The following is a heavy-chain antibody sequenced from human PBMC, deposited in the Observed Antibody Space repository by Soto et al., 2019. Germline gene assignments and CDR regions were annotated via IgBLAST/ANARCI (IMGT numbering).Heavy chain of an antibody. CDR2: IWTSGST. D-gene: IGHD3-16*01. CDR1: GDSMSKYY. CDR3: ARTVGAAYYFDF. Sequence: QVQLQESGPGLVKPSETLSLTCNVSGDSMSKYYWSWVRQPAGKGLEWLGRIWTSGSTNYNPSLKSRVTMSIDTSTKHFSLDLKSVTAADTAVYYCARTVGAAYYFDFWGQGVLVTVSS. J-gene: IGHJ4*02. V-gene: IGHV4-4*07.